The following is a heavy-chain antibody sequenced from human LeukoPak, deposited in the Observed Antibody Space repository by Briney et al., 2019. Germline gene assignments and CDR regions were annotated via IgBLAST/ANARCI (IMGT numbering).Heavy chain of an antibody. CDR3: AIIPLWYDNWFDP. CDR1: GFTFSSYS. CDR2: ISCSSNYI. D-gene: IGHD3-10*01. J-gene: IGHJ5*02. Sequence: GGSLRLSCAASGFTFSSYSMNWVRQAPGKGLEWVSSISCSSNYIYYADSVKGRFTISRDNAKNSLYLQMNSLRAEDTAVYYCAIIPLWYDNWFDPWGQGTLVTVSS. V-gene: IGHV3-21*01.